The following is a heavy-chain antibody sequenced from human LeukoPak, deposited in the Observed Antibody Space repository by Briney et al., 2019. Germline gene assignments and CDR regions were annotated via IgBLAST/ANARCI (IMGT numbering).Heavy chain of an antibody. Sequence: PSETLSLTCTVSGDSVTTTNFYWGWIRQAPGKGLEWIGNLYYGVNTYYKPSLKSRVTISVDTSLNQFSLILTSVTAADTGVYYCARLRVQQLASSYYMDVWGKGTTVTV. CDR3: ARLRVQQLASSYYMDV. V-gene: IGHV4-39*01. D-gene: IGHD6-13*01. CDR2: LYYGVNT. J-gene: IGHJ6*03. CDR1: GDSVTTTNFY.